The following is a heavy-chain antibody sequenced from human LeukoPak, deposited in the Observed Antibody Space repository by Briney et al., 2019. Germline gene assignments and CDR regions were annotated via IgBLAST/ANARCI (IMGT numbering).Heavy chain of an antibody. CDR1: GGTFSSYA. J-gene: IGHJ6*03. CDR3: ARGCSSTSCLGGDYYYMDV. V-gene: IGHV1-69*05. D-gene: IGHD2-2*01. CDR2: IIPIFGTA. Sequence: ASVKVPCKASGGTFSSYAISWVRQAPGQGLEWMGGIIPIFGTANYAQKFQGRVTITTDESTSTAYMELSSLRSEDTAVYYCARGCSSTSCLGGDYYYMDVWGKGTTVTVSS.